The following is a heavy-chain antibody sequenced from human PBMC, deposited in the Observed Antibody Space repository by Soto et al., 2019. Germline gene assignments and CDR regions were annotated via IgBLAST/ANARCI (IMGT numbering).Heavy chain of an antibody. J-gene: IGHJ4*02. V-gene: IGHV6-1*01. CDR1: GDSVSSNSAA. D-gene: IGHD2-8*01. Sequence: QVQLQQSGPGLVKPSQTLSLTCAISGDSVSSNSAAWSWIRQSPSRGLEWLGRTYYMSEWRNDFAPSVKSRMSINPDTSHNHFSLQLRSVTPEDTAVYYCARNTHGNGPNFDSRGQGTLVTVSS. CDR2: TYYMSEWRN. CDR3: ARNTHGNGPNFDS.